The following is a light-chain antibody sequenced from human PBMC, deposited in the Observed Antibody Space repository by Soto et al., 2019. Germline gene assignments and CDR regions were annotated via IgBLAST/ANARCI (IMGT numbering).Light chain of an antibody. CDR3: MQGIHWPIT. CDR1: HSLVYSDGDTY. J-gene: IGKJ5*01. CDR2: KVS. Sequence: DVVMTQSPLSLPVTLGQPASISCRSSHSLVYSDGDTYLNWFQQRPGQSPRRLIYKVSNRDSGVPDRFSGRGSGTDFTLKISRVEAEDVGVYYCMQGIHWPITFGQGTRLEIK. V-gene: IGKV2-30*01.